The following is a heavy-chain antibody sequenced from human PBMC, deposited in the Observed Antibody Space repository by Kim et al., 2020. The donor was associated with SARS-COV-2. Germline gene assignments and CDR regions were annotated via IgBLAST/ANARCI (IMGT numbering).Heavy chain of an antibody. D-gene: IGHD2-2*02. J-gene: IGHJ6*02. CDR3: AGDTRGVYCSSTSCYRENYYYYGMDV. CDR2: IIPIFGTA. Sequence: SVKVSCKASGGTFSSYAISWVRQAPGQGLEWMGGIIPIFGTANYAQKFQGRVTITADESTSTAYMELSSLRSEDTAVYYCAGDTRGVYCSSTSCYRENYYYYGMDVWGQGTTVTVSS. CDR1: GGTFSSYA. V-gene: IGHV1-69*13.